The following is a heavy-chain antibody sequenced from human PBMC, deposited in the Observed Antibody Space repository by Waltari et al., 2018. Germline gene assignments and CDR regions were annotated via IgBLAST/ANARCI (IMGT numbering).Heavy chain of an antibody. CDR2: ISSSSSTI. CDR3: ARDNLKAAAPRVGAFDI. V-gene: IGHV3-48*01. Sequence: EVQLVESGGGLVQPGGSLRLSCAASGFTFSSYSMNWVRPAPGKGLEWVSYISSSSSTIYYADSVKGRFTISRDNAKNSLYLQMNSLRAEDTAVYYCARDNLKAAAPRVGAFDIWGQGTMVTVSS. J-gene: IGHJ3*02. CDR1: GFTFSSYS. D-gene: IGHD6-13*01.